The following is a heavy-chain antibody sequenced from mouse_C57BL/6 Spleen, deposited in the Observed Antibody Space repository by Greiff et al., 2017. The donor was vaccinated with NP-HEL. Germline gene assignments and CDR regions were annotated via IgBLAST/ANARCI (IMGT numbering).Heavy chain of an antibody. J-gene: IGHJ2*01. D-gene: IGHD1-1*01. CDR3: ASLITTVPYYFDY. V-gene: IGHV1-66*01. Sequence: QVQLKQSGPELVKPGASVKISCKASGYSFTSYYIHWVKQRPGQGLEWIGWIYPGSGNTKSNEKFKGKATLPADTSSSTAYMQLSSLTSEDSAVYYCASLITTVPYYFDYWGQGTTLTVSS. CDR2: IYPGSGNT. CDR1: GYSFTSYY.